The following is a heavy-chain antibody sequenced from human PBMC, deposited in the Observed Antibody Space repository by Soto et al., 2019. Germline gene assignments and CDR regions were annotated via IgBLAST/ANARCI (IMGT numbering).Heavy chain of an antibody. Sequence: SLRLSCAASGFTVSSNYMSWVRQAPGKGLEWVSVIYSGGSTYYADSVKGRFTISRDNSKNTLYLQMNSLRAEDTAVYYCARDHSNAALRQYYDFWSGPYGMDVWGQGTTVTVSS. V-gene: IGHV3-53*01. J-gene: IGHJ6*02. D-gene: IGHD3-3*01. CDR1: GFTVSSNY. CDR3: ARDHSNAALRQYYDFWSGPYGMDV. CDR2: IYSGGST.